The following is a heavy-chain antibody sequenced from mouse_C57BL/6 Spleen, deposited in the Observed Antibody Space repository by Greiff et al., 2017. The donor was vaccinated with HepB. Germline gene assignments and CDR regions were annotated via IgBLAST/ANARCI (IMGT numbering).Heavy chain of an antibody. CDR2: IYPGDGDT. Sequence: VQLQQSGPELVKPGASVKISCKASGYAFSSSWMNWVKQRPGKGLEWIGRIYPGDGDTNYNGKFKGKATLTADKTSSTAYMQLSSLTSEDSAVYFGARKRAVVSPYAMDYWGQGTSVTVSS. V-gene: IGHV1-82*01. D-gene: IGHD1-1*01. CDR3: ARKRAVVSPYAMDY. J-gene: IGHJ4*01. CDR1: GYAFSSSW.